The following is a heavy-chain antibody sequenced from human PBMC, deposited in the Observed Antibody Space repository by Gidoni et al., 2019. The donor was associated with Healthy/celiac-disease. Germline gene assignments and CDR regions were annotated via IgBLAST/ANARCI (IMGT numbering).Heavy chain of an antibody. CDR1: GGSISSSSYY. J-gene: IGHJ5*02. CDR2: IYYRGST. V-gene: IGHV4-39*01. D-gene: IGHD3-22*01. CDR3: ARHDYDSSGYYPYNWFDP. Sequence: QLQLQESGPGLVKPSETLSLTCTVSGGSISSSSYYWGWIRQPPGKGLEWIGSIYYRGSTYYNPSLKSRVTISVDTSKNQFSLKLSSVTAADTAVYYCARHDYDSSGYYPYNWFDPWGQGTLVTVSS.